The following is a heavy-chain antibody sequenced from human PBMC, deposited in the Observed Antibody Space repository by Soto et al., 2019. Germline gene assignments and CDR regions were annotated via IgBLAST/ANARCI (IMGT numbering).Heavy chain of an antibody. CDR1: GFTFSSYA. V-gene: IGHV3-23*01. J-gene: IGHJ3*02. CDR2: ISGSGGST. Sequence: GGSLRISCAASGFTFSSYAMSWVRQAPGKGLEWVSAISGSGGSTYYADSVKGRFTISRDNSKNTLYLQMNSLRAEDTAVYYCAKAGEETYYYDSSGYHDAFDIWGHGTMVTVSS. D-gene: IGHD3-22*01. CDR3: AKAGEETYYYDSSGYHDAFDI.